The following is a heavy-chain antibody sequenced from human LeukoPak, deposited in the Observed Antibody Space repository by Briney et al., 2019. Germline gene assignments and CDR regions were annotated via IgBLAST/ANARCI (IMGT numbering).Heavy chain of an antibody. J-gene: IGHJ4*02. CDR1: AFTFSAYA. Sequence: PGGSLRLSCAASAFTFSAYAMHWLRQAPGRGLEGVAFVRYGGNIKYYADSVKGRFTISRDNSKNTLYLEMNSLRPEDTAVYYCTRDLGTEYNIFDYWGQGTLVTVSS. CDR3: TRDLGTEYNIFDY. CDR2: VRYGGNIK. D-gene: IGHD3-9*01. V-gene: IGHV3-30*02.